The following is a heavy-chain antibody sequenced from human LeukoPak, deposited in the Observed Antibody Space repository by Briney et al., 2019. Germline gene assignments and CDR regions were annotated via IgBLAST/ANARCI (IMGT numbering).Heavy chain of an antibody. CDR3: ARDASPDTAMVPDDYYYYYMDV. CDR2: INPNSGDT. Sequence: GASVKVSCTASGYTFTGYYMHWVRQAPGQGLEWMGWINPNSGDTNYAQKFQGRVTMTRDTSISTAYMELSRLRSDDTAVYYCARDASPDTAMVPDDYYYYYMDVWGKGTTVTVSS. D-gene: IGHD5-18*01. V-gene: IGHV1-2*02. J-gene: IGHJ6*03. CDR1: GYTFTGYY.